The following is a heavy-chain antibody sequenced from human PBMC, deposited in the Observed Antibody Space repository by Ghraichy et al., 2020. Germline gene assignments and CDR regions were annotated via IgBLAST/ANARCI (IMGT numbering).Heavy chain of an antibody. V-gene: IGHV4-59*08. CDR1: GGSISNFY. CDR3: ARQRLTERGAAVFDS. J-gene: IGHJ4*02. D-gene: IGHD6-25*01. Sequence: GSLSLTCTVSGGSISNFYCSWIRQPPGKGLEWIGYIYYSGSTNFNPSLKSRVTMSVDTSKNQFSLKLNSVTAADTAVYYCARQRLTERGAAVFDSWGQGNLVTVSS. CDR2: IYYSGST.